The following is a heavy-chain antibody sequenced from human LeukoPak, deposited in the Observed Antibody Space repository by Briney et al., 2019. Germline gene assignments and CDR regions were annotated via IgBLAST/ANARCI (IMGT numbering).Heavy chain of an antibody. J-gene: IGHJ4*02. Sequence: GGSLRLSCAASGFTFSSYWMSWVRQAPGKGLEWVANIKQDGSEKYYVDSVKGRFTISRDNAKNSLYLQMNSLRAEDTAVYYCARDSGGPDHGDYFDYWGQGTLVTVSS. V-gene: IGHV3-7*01. CDR1: GFTFSSYW. D-gene: IGHD4-17*01. CDR3: ARDSGGPDHGDYFDY. CDR2: IKQDGSEK.